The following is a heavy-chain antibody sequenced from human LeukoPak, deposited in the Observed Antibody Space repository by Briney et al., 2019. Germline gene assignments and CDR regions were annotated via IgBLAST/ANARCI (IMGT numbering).Heavy chain of an antibody. Sequence: GGSLRLSCTTSGFIFSNYGMHWVRQAPGKGLEWVAFIRHDGSNKYYADSVKGRCTISRDNSKKTVYLQMSSLRTEDTAVYYCAKDRWLQGYFDYWGQGTLVTVSS. V-gene: IGHV3-30*02. J-gene: IGHJ4*02. D-gene: IGHD5-24*01. CDR3: AKDRWLQGYFDY. CDR2: IRHDGSNK. CDR1: GFIFSNYG.